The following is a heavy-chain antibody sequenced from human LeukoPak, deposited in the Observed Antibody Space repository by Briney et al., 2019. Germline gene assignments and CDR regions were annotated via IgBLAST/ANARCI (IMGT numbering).Heavy chain of an antibody. Sequence: GGSLRLSCVASGFTFSSYAMSWVRQAPGKGLEWVSGIRGRDGSTYYADSVRGRFTISRDNSKNTLYLQMNSLRAEDTAVYYCARRGSSGWRTKFDYWGQGTLVTVSS. D-gene: IGHD6-19*01. CDR2: IRGRDGST. CDR1: GFTFSSYA. J-gene: IGHJ4*02. V-gene: IGHV3-23*01. CDR3: ARRGSSGWRTKFDY.